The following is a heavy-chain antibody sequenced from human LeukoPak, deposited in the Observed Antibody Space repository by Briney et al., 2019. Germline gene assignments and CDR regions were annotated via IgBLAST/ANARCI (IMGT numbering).Heavy chain of an antibody. D-gene: IGHD6-19*01. CDR1: GGSISSYY. CDR2: IYYSGST. V-gene: IGHV4-59*08. CDR3: ARLWAGYSSGPFDP. Sequence: PSETLSLTCTVSGGSISSYYWSWIRQPPGKGLEWIGYIYYSGSTNYNPSLKSRVTISVDTSKNQFSLKLSSVAAADTAVYYCARLWAGYSSGPFDPWGQGTLVTVSS. J-gene: IGHJ5*02.